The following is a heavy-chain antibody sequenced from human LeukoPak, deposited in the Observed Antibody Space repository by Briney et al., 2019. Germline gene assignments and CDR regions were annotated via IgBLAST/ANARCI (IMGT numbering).Heavy chain of an antibody. D-gene: IGHD6-25*01. CDR3: ARGLHSGIAAENFEY. J-gene: IGHJ4*01. CDR1: GFTFSSYA. CDR2: ISSNGGST. Sequence: GGSLRPSCAGSGFTFSSYAIHWLRQAPGKGLEYVSSISSNGGSTHYANSVKGRFTISRDNSKNTLYLQMGSLRTEDMAVYYCARGLHSGIAAENFEYWGHGTLVTVSS. V-gene: IGHV3-64*01.